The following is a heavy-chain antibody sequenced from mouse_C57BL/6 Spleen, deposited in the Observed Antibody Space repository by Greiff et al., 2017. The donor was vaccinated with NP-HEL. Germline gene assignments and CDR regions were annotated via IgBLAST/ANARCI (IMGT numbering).Heavy chain of an antibody. V-gene: IGHV5-4*01. CDR3: ARGWSSVYYGSSYDYYAMDY. CDR1: GFTFSSYA. CDR2: ISDGGSYT. Sequence: EVQGVESGGGLVKPGGSLKLSCAASGFTFSSYAMSWVRQTPEKRLEWVATISDGGSYTYYPDNVKGRFTISRDNAKNNLYLQMSHLKSEDTAMYYCARGWSSVYYGSSYDYYAMDYWGQGTSVTVSS. D-gene: IGHD1-1*01. J-gene: IGHJ4*01.